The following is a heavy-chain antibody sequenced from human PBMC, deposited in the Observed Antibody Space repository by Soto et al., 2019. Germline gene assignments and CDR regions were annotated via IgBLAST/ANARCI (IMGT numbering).Heavy chain of an antibody. CDR3: ARGLRRQLLNWFDP. Sequence: PSETLSLTCTVSGGSISSYYWSWIRQPPGKGLEWIGYIYYIGSTNYNPSLKSRVTISVDTSKNQFSLKLSSVTAADTAVYYCARGLRRQLLNWFDPWGQGTLATVSS. D-gene: IGHD2-2*01. J-gene: IGHJ5*02. CDR1: GGSISSYY. CDR2: IYYIGST. V-gene: IGHV4-59*01.